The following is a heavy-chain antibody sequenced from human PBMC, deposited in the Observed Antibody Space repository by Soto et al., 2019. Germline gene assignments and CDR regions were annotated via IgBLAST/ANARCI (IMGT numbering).Heavy chain of an antibody. CDR2: INPMSRTA. CDR1: GDTSTTYV. Sequence: VQLVQSGSEVKKPGSSVKVSCKASGDTSTTYVVSWVRQAPGNGLEWMGGINPMSRTAKYAEKYSGRVTITADEATKTVYLDLTTLRFEDTAVYFCVRGTYCGASYYFAREYWGQGTLVAVSS. V-gene: IGHV1-69*01. J-gene: IGHJ4*02. D-gene: IGHD2-21*01. CDR3: VRGTYCGASYYFAREY.